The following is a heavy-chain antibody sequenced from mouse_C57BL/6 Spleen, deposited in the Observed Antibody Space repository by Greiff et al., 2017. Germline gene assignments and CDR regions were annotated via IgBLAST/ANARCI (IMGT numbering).Heavy chain of an antibody. CDR1: GYTFTSYW. CDR2: IDPSDSYT. J-gene: IGHJ2*01. CDR3: ARREVGLYFDY. D-gene: IGHD4-1*01. V-gene: IGHV1-69*01. Sequence: VQLQQSGAELVMPGASVKLSCKASGYTFTSYWMHWVKQRPGQGLEWIGEIDPSDSYTNYNQKFKGKSTLTVDKSSSTAYMQLSSLTSEDSAVYYCARREVGLYFDYWGQGTTLTVSS.